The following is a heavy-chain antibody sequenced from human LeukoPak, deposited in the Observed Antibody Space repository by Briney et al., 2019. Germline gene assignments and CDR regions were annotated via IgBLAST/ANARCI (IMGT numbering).Heavy chain of an antibody. CDR1: GFTFSSYA. CDR3: ARESNYDDYVS. V-gene: IGHV3-30*04. J-gene: IGHJ4*02. D-gene: IGHD4-17*01. Sequence: GSLRLSCAASGFTFSSYAMHWVRQAPGKGLEWVAVIAYDGSSEYYADSVKGRFTISRDNSKNTLYLQMNSLRVDDTAMYYCARESNYDDYVSWGQGTLVTVSS. CDR2: IAYDGSSE.